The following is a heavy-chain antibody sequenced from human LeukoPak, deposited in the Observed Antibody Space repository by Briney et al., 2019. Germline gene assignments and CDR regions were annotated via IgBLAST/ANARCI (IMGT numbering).Heavy chain of an antibody. CDR1: GYTFMNYY. D-gene: IGHD3-10*01. J-gene: IGHJ4*02. CDR3: AREYYYGSGNYYNRIDY. V-gene: IGHV1-2*02. Sequence: ASVKVSCKASGYTFMNYYIHWVRQAPGQGLEWMGWINPNNGGTNYTQKFQGRLTMTRDTSISTAYMVLNRLRSDDTAVYYCAREYYYGSGNYYNRIDYWGQGTLVTVSS. CDR2: INPNNGGT.